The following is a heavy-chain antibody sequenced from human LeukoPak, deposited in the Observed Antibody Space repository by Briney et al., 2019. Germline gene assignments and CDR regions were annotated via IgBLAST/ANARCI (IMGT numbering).Heavy chain of an antibody. Sequence: GGSLRLSCAASGFSFMNAWMIWVRQAPGKGLEWVGRIKSNADGGTPDYAAPARGTFTISRDYSKNTLYLQMNSLKPEDTAVYYCTTFYHEYSPYWGRGTLVTVSS. D-gene: IGHD2/OR15-2a*01. V-gene: IGHV3-15*01. CDR2: IKSNADGGTP. CDR3: TTFYHEYSPY. J-gene: IGHJ4*02. CDR1: GFSFMNAW.